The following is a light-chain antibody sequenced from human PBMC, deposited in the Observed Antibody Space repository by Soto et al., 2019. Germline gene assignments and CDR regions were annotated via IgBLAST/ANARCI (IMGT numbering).Light chain of an antibody. CDR2: AAS. CDR1: QGIRND. J-gene: IGKJ4*01. Sequence: AIQMTHSPSSLSASVGDRITITCRASQGIRNDLGWYQQKPGKAPKLLIYAASSLRTGVPSRFSGSGSGTDFTLTISSLQPEDFATYYCLQDYNFPLTFGGGTKVEIK. V-gene: IGKV1-6*01. CDR3: LQDYNFPLT.